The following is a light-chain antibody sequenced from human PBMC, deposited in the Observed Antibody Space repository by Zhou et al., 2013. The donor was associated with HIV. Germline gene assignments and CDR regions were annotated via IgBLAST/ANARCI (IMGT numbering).Light chain of an antibody. V-gene: IGKV3-20*01. J-gene: IGKJ2*01. CDR1: QRISTNY. CDR2: GAS. CDR3: QQYGSSSFT. Sequence: EIVLTQSPGTLSLSPGERATLSCRASQRISTNYLAWYQQKPGQAPRLLIYGASSRAIGIPDRFSGSGSGTDFTLTISRLEPEDSAMYYCQQYGSSSFTFGQGTKLEI.